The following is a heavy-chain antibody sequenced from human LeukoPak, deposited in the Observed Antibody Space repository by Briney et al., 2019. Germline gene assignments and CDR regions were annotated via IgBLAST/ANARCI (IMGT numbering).Heavy chain of an antibody. CDR1: GFTFSNAW. Sequence: PGGSLRLSCAASGFTFSNAWMNWVRQAPGKGLEWVGRIKSKTDGGTTDYAAPVKGRFTISRDDSKNTLYLQMNSLKTEDTAVYYCTTENGDYRYYYYGMDVWGQGTTVTVSS. J-gene: IGHJ6*02. CDR2: IKSKTDGGTT. D-gene: IGHD4-17*01. CDR3: TTENGDYRYYYYGMDV. V-gene: IGHV3-15*07.